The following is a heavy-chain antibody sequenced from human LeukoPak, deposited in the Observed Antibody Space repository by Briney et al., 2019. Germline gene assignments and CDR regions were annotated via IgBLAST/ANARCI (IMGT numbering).Heavy chain of an antibody. CDR2: MNPNSGNT. CDR3: ARGAWSVVPAAILGEMDV. V-gene: IGHV1-8*02. Sequence: GASVKVSCKASGYTFTSYAMNWVRQATGQGLEWMGWMNPNSGNTGYAQKFQGRVTMTMNTSISTAYMELSSLRSEDTAVYYCARGAWSVVPAAILGEMDVWGQGTTVTVSS. J-gene: IGHJ6*02. D-gene: IGHD2-2*02. CDR1: GYTFTSYA.